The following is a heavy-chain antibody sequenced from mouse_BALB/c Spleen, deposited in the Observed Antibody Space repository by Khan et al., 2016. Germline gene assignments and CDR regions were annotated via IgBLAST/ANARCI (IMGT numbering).Heavy chain of an antibody. CDR3: ATYDGYYFDY. J-gene: IGHJ2*01. Sequence: EVQLQESGPSLVKPSQTLSLTCSVTGDSITSGYWNWIRKFPGNKLEYMGYISYSGSTYYNPSLKSRNSTTREASKNQYYLQLISVTTKDTATYYCATYDGYYFDYWGQGTTLTVAS. CDR2: ISYSGST. D-gene: IGHD2-3*01. V-gene: IGHV3-8*02. CDR1: GDSITSGY.